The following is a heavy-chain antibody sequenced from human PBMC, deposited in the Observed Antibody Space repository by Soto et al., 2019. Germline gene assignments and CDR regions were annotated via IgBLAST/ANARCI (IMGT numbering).Heavy chain of an antibody. V-gene: IGHV1-8*01. Sequence: ASVKVSCKASGYTFTRYDINWVRQATGQGLEWMGWMNPNSGNTGYAQKFQGRVTMTRNTSISTAYMELSSLRSEDTAVYYCAAGYYDFWSANGMDVWGQGTTVTVSS. CDR1: GYTFTRYD. J-gene: IGHJ6*02. D-gene: IGHD3-3*01. CDR2: MNPNSGNT. CDR3: AAGYYDFWSANGMDV.